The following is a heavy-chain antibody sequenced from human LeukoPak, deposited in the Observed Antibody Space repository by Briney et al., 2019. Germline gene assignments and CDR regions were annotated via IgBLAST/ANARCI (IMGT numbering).Heavy chain of an antibody. J-gene: IGHJ4*02. D-gene: IGHD2-15*01. CDR2: ISGSGAST. CDR3: ATDQETVAAQGPFDY. Sequence: GGSLRLSCAASEFIFSNYAMTWVRQAPGKGLEWVSSISGSGASTYYADSVKGRFTISRDNSKNTLYLQFSSLRAEDTAVYYCATDQETVAAQGPFDYWGQRTLVTVSS. V-gene: IGHV3-23*01. CDR1: EFIFSNYA.